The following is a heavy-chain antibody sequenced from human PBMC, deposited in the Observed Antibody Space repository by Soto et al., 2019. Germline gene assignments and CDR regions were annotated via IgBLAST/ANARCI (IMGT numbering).Heavy chain of an antibody. Sequence: EVKLLESGGGLAQPGGSLRLSCVGSGFTFGSYAISWFRQAPGERLQWIAAISGTADGTDYAHAVRGRFTISRDNSKKKLHLRMDRLRVEDKAVYFCAKYTVRGYNFCSGYYSNGLDVWGQGTLVSVS. J-gene: IGHJ3*01. CDR3: AKYTVRGYNFCSGYYSNGLDV. D-gene: IGHD3-3*01. CDR1: GFTFGSYA. CDR2: ISGTADGT. V-gene: IGHV3-23*01.